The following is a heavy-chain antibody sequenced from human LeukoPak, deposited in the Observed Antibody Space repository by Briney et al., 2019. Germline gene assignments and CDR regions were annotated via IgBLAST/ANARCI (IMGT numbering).Heavy chain of an antibody. CDR2: IIPIFGTA. V-gene: IGHV1-69*06. CDR1: GYTFTSYG. Sequence: ASVKVSCKASGYTFTSYGISWVRQAPGQGLEWMGGIIPIFGTANYAQKFQGRVTITADKSTSTAYMELSRLISDDTAVYYCARGYCSSTSCYFWFDPWGQGTLVTVSS. CDR3: ARGYCSSTSCYFWFDP. J-gene: IGHJ5*02. D-gene: IGHD2-2*01.